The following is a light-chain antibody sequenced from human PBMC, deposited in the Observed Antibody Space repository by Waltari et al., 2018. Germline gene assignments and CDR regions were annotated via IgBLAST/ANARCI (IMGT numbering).Light chain of an antibody. CDR2: WAS. CDR3: HQYYSYPWT. J-gene: IGKJ1*01. CDR1: QSVLYSSDTNNH. V-gene: IGKV4-1*01. Sequence: DIVMTQSPDSLAVSLGERATIQCKSSQSVLYSSDTNNHLAWYQQKQGQPPRLLLYWASTRESGVPDRFSGSGSGTDFTLTISSLQAEDVAVYYCHQYYSYPWTFGQGTTVEIK.